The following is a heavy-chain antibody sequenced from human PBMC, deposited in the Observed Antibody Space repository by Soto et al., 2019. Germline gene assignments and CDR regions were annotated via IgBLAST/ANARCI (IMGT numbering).Heavy chain of an antibody. V-gene: IGHV1-69*01. J-gene: IGHJ6*02. CDR3: ARDCSSTNCPNFYYYGMDV. D-gene: IGHD2-2*01. Sequence: QVQLVQSGAEVKDPGSSVKVSCKASGGTFSNYAISWVRQAPGQGLEWMGGIIPIFDTAKYAQKFQGRVTITADESPTTAYLELSSLRSDDTAVYYCARDCSSTNCPNFYYYGMDVWGQGTTVTVSS. CDR1: GGTFSNYA. CDR2: IIPIFDTA.